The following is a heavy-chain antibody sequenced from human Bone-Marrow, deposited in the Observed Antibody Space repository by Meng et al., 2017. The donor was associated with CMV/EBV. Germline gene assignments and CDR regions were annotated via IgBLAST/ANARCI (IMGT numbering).Heavy chain of an antibody. V-gene: IGHV3-21*01. CDR2: IISSSSYI. J-gene: IGHJ4*02. CDR3: AREGYYYDSSGYYYVSWFDY. CDR1: GFTFSSYG. D-gene: IGHD3-22*01. Sequence: GESLKISCAASGFTFSSYGMHWVRQAPGKGLEWVSSIISSSSYIYYADSVKGRFTISRDNAKNSLYLQMNSLRAEDTAVYYCAREGYYYDSSGYYYVSWFDYWGQGTLVTVSS.